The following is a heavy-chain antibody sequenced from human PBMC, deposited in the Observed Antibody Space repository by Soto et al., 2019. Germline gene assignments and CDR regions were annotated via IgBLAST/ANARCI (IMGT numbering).Heavy chain of an antibody. D-gene: IGHD2-2*01. V-gene: IGHV3-30-3*01. CDR1: GFTFSSYA. CDR3: ARDQFYCSSTSCLGDYYGMDV. J-gene: IGHJ6*02. Sequence: GGSLRLSXAASGFTFSSYAMHWVRQAPGKGLEWVAVISYDGSNKYYADSVKGRFTISRDNSKNTLYLQMNSLRAEDTAVYYCARDQFYCSSTSCLGDYYGMDVWGQGTTVTVSS. CDR2: ISYDGSNK.